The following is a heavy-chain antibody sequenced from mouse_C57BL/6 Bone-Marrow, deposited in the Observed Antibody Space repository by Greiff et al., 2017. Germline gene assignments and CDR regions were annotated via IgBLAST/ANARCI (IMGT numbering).Heavy chain of an antibody. D-gene: IGHD2-5*01. Sequence: VKLQQSGAELVTPGASVKLSCKASGYTFTEYTIHWVKQRSGQGLEWIGWFYPGSGSIKYNEKFKDKATLTADKSSSTVYMELSRWTSEDSAVYFCARHEGAYYSNYGFAYWGQGTLVTVSA. CDR2: FYPGSGSI. V-gene: IGHV1-62-2*01. CDR3: ARHEGAYYSNYGFAY. CDR1: GYTFTEYT. J-gene: IGHJ3*01.